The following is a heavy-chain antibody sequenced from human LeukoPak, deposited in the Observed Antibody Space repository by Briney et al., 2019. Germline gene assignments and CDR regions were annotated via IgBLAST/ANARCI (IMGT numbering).Heavy chain of an antibody. V-gene: IGHV3-23*01. J-gene: IGHJ5*02. CDR2: ISGSGGST. CDR3: ANALGPHDFWSGYYDNWFDP. Sequence: GGSLRLPCAASGFTFSSYAMSWVRQAPGKGLEWVSAISGSGGSTYYADSVKGRFTISRDNSKNTLYLQMNSLGAEDTAVYYCANALGPHDFWSGYYDNWFDPWGQGTLVTVSS. CDR1: GFTFSSYA. D-gene: IGHD3-3*01.